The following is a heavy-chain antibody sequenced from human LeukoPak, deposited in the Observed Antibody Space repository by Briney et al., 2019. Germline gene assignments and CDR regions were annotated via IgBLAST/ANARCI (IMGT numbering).Heavy chain of an antibody. CDR1: GFTFSSYG. V-gene: IGHV3-30*18. D-gene: IGHD5-18*01. CDR3: AKDFSLQLWSYYYYYGMDV. J-gene: IGHJ6*02. CDR2: ISYDGSNK. Sequence: PGRSLRLSCAASGFTFSSYGMHWVRQAPGKGLEWVAVISYDGSNKYYADSVKGRFTISRDNSKNTLYLQMNSLRAEDTAVYYCAKDFSLQLWSYYYYYGMDVWGQGTTVTVSS.